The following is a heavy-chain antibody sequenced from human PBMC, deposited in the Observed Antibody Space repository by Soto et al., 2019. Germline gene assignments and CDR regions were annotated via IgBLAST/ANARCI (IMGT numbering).Heavy chain of an antibody. CDR2: IYYTGST. CDR1: GDSITSDDYY. J-gene: IGHJ6*02. CDR3: ASASVQIINSCRAVDV. D-gene: IGHD3-10*01. V-gene: IGHV4-30-4*01. Sequence: QVQLQESGPGLLRPSQTLSLTCTVSGDSITSDDYYWTWIRQPPGKGLEWLGHIYYTGSTSYNPSLESRGSISLDTSKNQFSLRVRSVTAADTAVYYCASASVQIINSCRAVDVWGHGTSIIVSS.